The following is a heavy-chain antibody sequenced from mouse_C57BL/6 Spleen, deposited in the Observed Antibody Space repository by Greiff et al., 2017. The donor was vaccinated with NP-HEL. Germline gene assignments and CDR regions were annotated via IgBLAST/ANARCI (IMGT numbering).Heavy chain of an antibody. D-gene: IGHD2-14*01. CDR1: GYTFTSYW. CDR2: IDPSDSYT. CDR3: ARSPYYRDYYAMDY. Sequence: QVQLQQPGAELVKPGASVKLSCKASGYTFTSYWMQWVKQRPGQGLEWIGEIDPSDSYTNSNQTFKGKATLTVDTSSCTAYMQLSSLTSEDSAVYYCARSPYYRDYYAMDYWGQGTSVTVSS. V-gene: IGHV1-50*01. J-gene: IGHJ4*01.